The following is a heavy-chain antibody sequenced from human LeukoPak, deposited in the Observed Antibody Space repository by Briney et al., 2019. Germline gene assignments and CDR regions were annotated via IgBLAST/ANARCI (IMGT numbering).Heavy chain of an antibody. CDR2: IYYSGST. CDR3: ARQEYSSSWSDPVYYFDY. D-gene: IGHD6-13*01. V-gene: IGHV4-39*01. J-gene: IGHJ4*02. CDR1: GGSVSSSSYY. Sequence: SETLSLTCTVSGGSVSSSSYYWGWIRQPPGKGLEWIGSIYYSGSTYYNPSLRSRVTISVDTSKNQFSLKLSSVTAADTAVYYCARQEYSSSWSDPVYYFDYWGQGTLVTVSS.